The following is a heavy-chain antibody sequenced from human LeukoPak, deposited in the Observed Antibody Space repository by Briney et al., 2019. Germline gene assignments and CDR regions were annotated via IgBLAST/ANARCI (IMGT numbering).Heavy chain of an antibody. CDR1: GFTFSRYW. D-gene: IGHD2-2*01. CDR2: INSDGSST. J-gene: IGHJ4*02. Sequence: GGSLRLSCAASGFTFSRYWMHWVRHAPGKGLVWVSRINSDGSSTNYADSMKGRFTISRDNAKNTLFLQMDSLRAEDTAVYYCARPSEYCSSTTCSIDYWGQGALVTVSS. CDR3: ARPSEYCSSTTCSIDY. V-gene: IGHV3-74*01.